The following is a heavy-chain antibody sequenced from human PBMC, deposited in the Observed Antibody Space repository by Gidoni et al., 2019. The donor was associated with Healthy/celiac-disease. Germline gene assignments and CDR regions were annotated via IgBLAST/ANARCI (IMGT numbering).Heavy chain of an antibody. CDR3: ARRTARYSSSWYGDAFDI. CDR2: IYYSGST. CDR1: GGSISSSSYY. V-gene: IGHV4-39*01. J-gene: IGHJ3*02. Sequence: QLQLQESCPGLVKPSATLSLTCTVSGGSISSSSYYWGWIRQPPGKGLEWIGSIYYSGSTYYNPSLKSRVTISVDTSKNQFSLKLSSVTAADTAVYYCARRTARYSSSWYGDAFDIWGQGTMVTVSS. D-gene: IGHD6-13*01.